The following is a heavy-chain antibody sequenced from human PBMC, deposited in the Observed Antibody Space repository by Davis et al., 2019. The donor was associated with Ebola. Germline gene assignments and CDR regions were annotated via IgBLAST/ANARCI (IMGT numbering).Heavy chain of an antibody. CDR3: ARALGGNAVNYGMDV. J-gene: IGHJ6*02. CDR1: EFIFSSYG. Sequence: GESLKISCAASEFIFSSYGMHWVRQAPGRGLEWVAFIWYDGSREVYADSVKGRFTISRDTPKNMVFLQMNSLRDDDTAVYYCARALGGNAVNYGMDVWGQGTTVTVSS. CDR2: IWYDGSRE. D-gene: IGHD4-23*01. V-gene: IGHV3-33*01.